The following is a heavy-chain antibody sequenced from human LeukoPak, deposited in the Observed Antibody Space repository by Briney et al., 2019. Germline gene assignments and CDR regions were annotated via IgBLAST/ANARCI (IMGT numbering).Heavy chain of an antibody. CDR1: GGSICSGSYY. CDR3: ARDVGYCSGGSCYSSGNFDY. V-gene: IGHV4-61*02. CDR2: IYTSGST. Sequence: SETLSLTCTVSGGSICSGSYYWRSTRQPAGKGLEWIGRIYTSGSTNYNPSLKSRVTISVDTSKNQFSLKLSSVTAADTAVYYCARDVGYCSGGSCYSSGNFDYWGRGTLVTVSS. J-gene: IGHJ4*02. D-gene: IGHD2-15*01.